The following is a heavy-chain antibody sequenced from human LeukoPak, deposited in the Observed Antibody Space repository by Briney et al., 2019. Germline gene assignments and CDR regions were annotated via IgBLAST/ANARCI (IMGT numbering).Heavy chain of an antibody. CDR3: ARDLGDDDFFDY. CDR1: GGSISSYY. D-gene: IGHD2-21*02. J-gene: IGHJ4*02. V-gene: IGHV4-59*01. Sequence: KPSETLSLTCTVSGGSISSYYWSWIRQPPGKGLEWIGHIFYTGNTRYNPSLKSRVTISVDTSKNQFSLKLSSVTAADTAVYYCARDLGDDDFFDYWGQGTLVTVSS. CDR2: IFYTGNT.